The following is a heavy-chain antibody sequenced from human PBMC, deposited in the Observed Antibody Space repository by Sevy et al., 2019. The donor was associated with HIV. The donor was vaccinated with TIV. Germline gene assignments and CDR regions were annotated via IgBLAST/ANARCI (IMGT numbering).Heavy chain of an antibody. Sequence: GGSLRLSCAASGFTFSSYSMDWVRQAPGKGPEWVSSISSSTNYIYYADSVKGRFTISRDNAKNSLFLQMNSLRAEDTAVYYCVREGGSGWYNFDYWGQGTLVTVSS. J-gene: IGHJ4*02. D-gene: IGHD6-19*01. CDR1: GFTFSSYS. V-gene: IGHV3-21*01. CDR3: VREGGSGWYNFDY. CDR2: ISSSTNYI.